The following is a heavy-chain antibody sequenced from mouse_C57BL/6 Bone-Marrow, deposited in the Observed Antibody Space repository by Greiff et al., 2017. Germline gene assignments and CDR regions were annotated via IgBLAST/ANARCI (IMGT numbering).Heavy chain of an antibody. J-gene: IGHJ4*01. V-gene: IGHV1-69*01. CDR3: ARELWSAMDY. CDR1: GYTFTSYW. CDR2: IDPSDSYT. D-gene: IGHD1-1*02. Sequence: QVQLKQPGAELVMPGASVKLSCKASGYTFTSYWMHWVKQRPGQGLEWIGEIDPSDSYTNYNQKFKGKSTLTVDKSSSTAYMQLSSLTSEDSAVYYCARELWSAMDYWGQGTSVTVSS.